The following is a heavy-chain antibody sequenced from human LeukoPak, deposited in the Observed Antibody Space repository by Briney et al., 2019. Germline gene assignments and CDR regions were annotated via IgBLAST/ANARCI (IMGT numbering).Heavy chain of an antibody. CDR2: IYVNTNT. CDR1: GFTVSTNH. CDR3: ARDREVVTAKAQMDV. Sequence: GGSLRLSCAVSGFTVSTNHMAWVRQAPGKGLEWVSVIYVNTNTYYTGSVKGRFTISRDNSKNTVFLQMNSLRVEDTAVYYCARDREVVTAKAQMDVWGKGTTVTVSA. D-gene: IGHD2-21*02. J-gene: IGHJ6*04. V-gene: IGHV3-53*01.